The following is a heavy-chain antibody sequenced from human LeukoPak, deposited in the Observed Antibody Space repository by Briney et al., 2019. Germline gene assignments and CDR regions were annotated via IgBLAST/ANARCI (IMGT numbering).Heavy chain of an antibody. J-gene: IGHJ4*02. Sequence: KPGGPLRLSCAASGFTFSNAWMSWVRQAPGKGLEWVGRFKRKADGGTIDYAAPVKGRFTISRDDSKNTLYLQMNSLKTEDTAVYYCTTDEGSGYSGSYYLDYWGQGTLVTVSS. CDR1: GFTFSNAW. CDR2: FKRKADGGTI. D-gene: IGHD1-26*01. CDR3: TTDEGSGYSGSYYLDY. V-gene: IGHV3-15*01.